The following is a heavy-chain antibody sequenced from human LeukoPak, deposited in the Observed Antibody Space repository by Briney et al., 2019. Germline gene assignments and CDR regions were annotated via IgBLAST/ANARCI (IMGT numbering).Heavy chain of an antibody. J-gene: IGHJ6*02. D-gene: IGHD3-16*02. CDR2: IIPIFGTA. CDR1: GGTFSSYA. CDR3: ARDREVWGSYRYYYYYYGMDV. V-gene: IGHV1-69*13. Sequence: ASVKVSCKASGGTFSSYAISWVRQAPGQGLEWMGGIIPIFGTANYAQKFQGRVTITADESTSTAYMELSSLRSEDTAVYYCARDREVWGSYRYYYYYYGMDVWGQGTTVTVSS.